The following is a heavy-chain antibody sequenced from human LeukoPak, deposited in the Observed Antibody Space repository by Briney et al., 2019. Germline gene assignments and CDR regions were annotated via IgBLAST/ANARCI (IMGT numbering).Heavy chain of an antibody. CDR3: VRDGGNRTGSTYYDAFDI. V-gene: IGHV3-7*03. D-gene: IGHD2/OR15-2a*01. J-gene: IGHJ3*02. Sequence: PGGSLRLSCVASGFTFNKYWMIWVRQAPGKGLEWVANVNRDGNEKHYVDSVEGRFAISRDNAKNSLYLQMNSLRNEDTAVYYCVRDGGNRTGSTYYDAFDIWGQGTLVTVSS. CDR1: GFTFNKYW. CDR2: VNRDGNEK.